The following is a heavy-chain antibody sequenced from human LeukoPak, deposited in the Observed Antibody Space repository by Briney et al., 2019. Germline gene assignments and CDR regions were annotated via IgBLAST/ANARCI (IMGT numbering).Heavy chain of an antibody. V-gene: IGHV3-7*03. CDR3: AREGLYDSSGYPLWGY. Sequence: AGGSLRLSCAASGFTFSSYWMSWVRQAPGKGLEWVANIKQDGSEKYYVDSVKGRFTISRDNAKNSLYLQMNSLRAEDTAVYYCAREGLYDSSGYPLWGYWGQGTLVTVSS. CDR2: IKQDGSEK. D-gene: IGHD3-22*01. CDR1: GFTFSSYW. J-gene: IGHJ4*02.